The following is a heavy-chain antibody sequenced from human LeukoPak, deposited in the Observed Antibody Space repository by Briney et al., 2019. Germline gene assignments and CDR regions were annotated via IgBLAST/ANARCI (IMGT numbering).Heavy chain of an antibody. CDR3: ARDVVRDYFDY. CDR2: IHHSGNT. CDR1: GGSISSGDYY. Sequence: SETLSLTCTVSGGSISSGDYYWSWIRQPPGKGLEWIGYIHHSGNTYYNPSLKSRVNISLDTSKNQFSLKLSSGTAANTAVYYCARDVVRDYFDYWGQGTPVTVSS. V-gene: IGHV4-30-4*01. J-gene: IGHJ4*02. D-gene: IGHD2-21*01.